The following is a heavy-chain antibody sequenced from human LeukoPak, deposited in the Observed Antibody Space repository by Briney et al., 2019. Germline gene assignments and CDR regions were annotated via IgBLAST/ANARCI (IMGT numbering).Heavy chain of an antibody. CDR2: IYNTGSA. Sequence: SETLSLTCNVSGASISSHYWNWIRQPAGKELEWIGRIYNTGSANYNPSLKSRVTMSLDTSRNQISLKLTSVTAADTAVYYCARDVFFRAHNWFDPWGQGTLVTVSS. CDR3: ARDVFFRAHNWFDP. CDR1: GASISSHY. D-gene: IGHD2/OR15-2a*01. V-gene: IGHV4-4*07. J-gene: IGHJ5*02.